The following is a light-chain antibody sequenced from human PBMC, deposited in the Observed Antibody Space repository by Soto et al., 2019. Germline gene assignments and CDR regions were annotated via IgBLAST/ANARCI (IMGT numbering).Light chain of an antibody. V-gene: IGKV3-11*01. CDR3: QQRSNWPPIT. Sequence: EIVMTQSPATLSVSPGEGATLSCRASQSVSSKLAWYQQKPGQAPRLLIYGASNRAAGVPDRFSGSGSGTDFTLTINSLEPEDFVVYYCQQRSNWPPITFGQGTRLEIK. CDR2: GAS. CDR1: QSVSSK. J-gene: IGKJ5*01.